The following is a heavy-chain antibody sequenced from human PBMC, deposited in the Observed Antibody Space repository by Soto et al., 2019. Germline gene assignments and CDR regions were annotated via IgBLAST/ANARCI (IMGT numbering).Heavy chain of an antibody. J-gene: IGHJ6*02. V-gene: IGHV4-4*02. CDR2: IYHIGHT. CDR1: GASISSSNW. CDR3: ARRTWGMDV. D-gene: IGHD2-8*01. Sequence: QVQLQESGPGLVKPSGTLSLTCAVSGASISSSNWWSWVRQPPGKGLEWIGEIYHIGHTNYNPSLESRVTISIDKSKIPFSLRLSSVTAADTAVYYCARRTWGMDVWGQGTTVIVSS.